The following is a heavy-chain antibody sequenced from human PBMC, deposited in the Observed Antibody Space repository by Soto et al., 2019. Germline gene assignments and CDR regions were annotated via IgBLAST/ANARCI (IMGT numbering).Heavy chain of an antibody. CDR1: GYTFTGYY. D-gene: IGHD1-7*01. CDR3: ARGGPITGTTGRWVGYLGY. CDR2: INPNSGGT. Sequence: KVSCKASGYTFTGYYMHWVRQAPGQGLEWMGWINPNSGGTNYAQKFQGWVTMTRDTSISTAYMELSRLRSDDTAVYYCARGGPITGTTGRWVGYLGYWRQGTLVSVSS. V-gene: IGHV1-2*04. J-gene: IGHJ4*02.